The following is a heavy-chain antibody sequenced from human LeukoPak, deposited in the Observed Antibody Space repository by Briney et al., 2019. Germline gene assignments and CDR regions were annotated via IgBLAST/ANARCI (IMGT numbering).Heavy chain of an antibody. J-gene: IGHJ4*02. CDR1: GFTFSSYS. CDR3: AGDPRHNWNDFDY. CDR2: ISSSSSYI. D-gene: IGHD1-20*01. V-gene: IGHV3-21*01. Sequence: KPGGSLRLSCAASGFTFSSYSMNWVRQAPGKGLEWVSSISSSSSYIYYADSVKGRFTISRDNAKNSLYLQMNSLRAEDTAVYYCAGDPRHNWNDFDYWGQGTLVTVSS.